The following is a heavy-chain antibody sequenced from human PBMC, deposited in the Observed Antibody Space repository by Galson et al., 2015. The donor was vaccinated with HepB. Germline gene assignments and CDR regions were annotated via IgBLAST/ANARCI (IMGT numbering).Heavy chain of an antibody. V-gene: IGHV5-10-1*01. J-gene: IGHJ6*02. D-gene: IGHD3-3*01. CDR3: ARHHYDFWSGYPHGMDV. Sequence: QSGAEVKKPGESLRISCKGSGYSFTSYWISWVRQMPGKGLEWMGRIDPSDSYTNYSPSFQGHVTISADKSISTAYLQWSSLKASDTAMYYCARHHYDFWSGYPHGMDVWGQGTTVTVSS. CDR1: GYSFTSYW. CDR2: IDPSDSYT.